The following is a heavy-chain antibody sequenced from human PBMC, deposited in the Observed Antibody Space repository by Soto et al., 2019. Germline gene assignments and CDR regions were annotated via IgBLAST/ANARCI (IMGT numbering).Heavy chain of an antibody. CDR1: GGSFSGYY. J-gene: IGHJ6*03. CDR2: INHSGST. D-gene: IGHD2-2*01. Sequence: SETLSLTCAVYGGSFSGYYLSWIRQPPGKGLEWIGEINHSGSTNYNPSLKSRVTISVDTSKNQFSLKLSSVTAADTAVYYCAGVAKTVVVVPAATPYYYYYMDVWGKGTTVTVSS. CDR3: AGVAKTVVVVPAATPYYYYYMDV. V-gene: IGHV4-34*01.